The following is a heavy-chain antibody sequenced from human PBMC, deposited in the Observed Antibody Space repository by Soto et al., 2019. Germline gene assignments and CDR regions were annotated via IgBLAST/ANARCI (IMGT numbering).Heavy chain of an antibody. V-gene: IGHV4-59*02. D-gene: IGHD6-13*01. Sequence: SETLSLTCSFSGDSVTSHYLTWIRQSPEKGLEWIGYMYYTGFSHYNPSLKSRLTISVDTAKYQFTLQLTSVTVADSAVYYCTTADGNAWYTYCGQGTQVTVSS. J-gene: IGHJ4*02. CDR1: GDSVTSHY. CDR3: TTADGNAWYTY. CDR2: MYYTGFS.